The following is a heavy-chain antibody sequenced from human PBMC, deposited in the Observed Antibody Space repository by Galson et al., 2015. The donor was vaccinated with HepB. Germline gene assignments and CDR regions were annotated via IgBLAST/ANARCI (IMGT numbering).Heavy chain of an antibody. V-gene: IGHV4-59*08. CDR2: IYYSGST. J-gene: IGHJ3*02. CDR3: ASVHSGSYPGSAFDI. CDR1: GGSISSYY. Sequence: LSLTCTVSGGSISSYYWSWIRQPPGKGLEWIGYIYYSGSTNYNPSLKSRVTISVDTSKNQFSLKLSSVTAAATAVYYCASVHSGSYPGSAFDIWGQGTMVTDSS. D-gene: IGHD1-26*01.